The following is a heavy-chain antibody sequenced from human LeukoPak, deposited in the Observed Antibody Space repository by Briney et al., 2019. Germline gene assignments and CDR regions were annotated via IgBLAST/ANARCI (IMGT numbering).Heavy chain of an antibody. CDR3: AELGITMIGGV. CDR1: GFSFSDYA. D-gene: IGHD3-10*02. Sequence: GGSLRLSCAASGFSFSDYAIYWVRQTPGKGLEWVAFIRYDGSNKIYADSVKGRFTISRDNAKNSLYLQMNSLRAEDTAVYYCAELGITMIGGVWGKGTTVTISS. CDR2: IRYDGSNK. J-gene: IGHJ6*04. V-gene: IGHV3-30*02.